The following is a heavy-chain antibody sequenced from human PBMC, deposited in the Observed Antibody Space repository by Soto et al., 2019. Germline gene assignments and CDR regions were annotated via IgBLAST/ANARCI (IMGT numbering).Heavy chain of an antibody. CDR1: GGSISSGGYY. CDR2: IYYSGST. J-gene: IGHJ5*01. Sequence: QVQLQESGPGLVKPSQTLSLTCTVSGGSISSGGYYWNWIRQHPGKGLGWIGYIYYSGSTYYTPSPXSXXTISVDMSKNQFSLKLSSVTAADTAVYYCARSIDSWGQGTLVTVSS. CDR3: ARSIDS. V-gene: IGHV4-31*03.